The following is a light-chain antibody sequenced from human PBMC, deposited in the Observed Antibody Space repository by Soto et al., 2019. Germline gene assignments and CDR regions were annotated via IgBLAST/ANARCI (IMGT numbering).Light chain of an antibody. J-gene: IGLJ1*01. CDR2: EVS. CDR3: SSHGGSNNFYV. V-gene: IGLV2-8*01. CDR1: SSDVGAYNY. Sequence: QSALTQPPSASGSPGQSVTISCTGTSSDVGAYNYVSWYQQHPGTAPKLMIHEVSKRPSGVPDRFSASKSGNKASLTVSGLQAEDEADYYCSSHGGSNNFYVFGTGTKLTVL.